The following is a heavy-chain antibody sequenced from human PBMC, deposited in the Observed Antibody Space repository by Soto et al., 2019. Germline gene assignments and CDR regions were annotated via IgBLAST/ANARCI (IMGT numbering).Heavy chain of an antibody. CDR3: TRGVNSGWLRGGFDY. CDR1: GYTFTGYQ. CDR2: INPNSGGT. V-gene: IGHV1-2*02. Sequence: QVQMVQSGTEVKKPGASVRVSCKASGYTFTGYQIHWVRQAPGQGLEWMGWINPNSGGTNYAQKFQGRVTLTRDTSVTTAYMDLNRLTSDDTAVYYCTRGVNSGWLRGGFDYWGQGTLVTVSS. J-gene: IGHJ4*02. D-gene: IGHD6-19*01.